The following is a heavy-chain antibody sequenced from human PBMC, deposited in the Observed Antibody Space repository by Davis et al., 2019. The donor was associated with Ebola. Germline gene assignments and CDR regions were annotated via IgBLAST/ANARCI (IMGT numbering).Heavy chain of an antibody. Sequence: SETLSLTCTVSGGSISSYYWSWIRQPPGKGLEWIGYIYYSGSTNYNPSLKSRVTISVDTSKNQFSLKLSSVTAADTAVYYCARDRENYGMDVWGKGTTVTVSS. CDR3: ARDRENYGMDV. CDR1: GGSISSYY. J-gene: IGHJ6*04. CDR2: IYYSGST. V-gene: IGHV4-59*01.